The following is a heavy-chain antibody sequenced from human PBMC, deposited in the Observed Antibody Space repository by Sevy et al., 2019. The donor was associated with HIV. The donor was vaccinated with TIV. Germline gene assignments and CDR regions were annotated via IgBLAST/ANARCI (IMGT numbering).Heavy chain of an antibody. CDR1: GFTFSKYS. CDR3: AREGCSKPHDY. V-gene: IGHV3-23*01. Sequence: GGSLRLSCVASGFTFSKYSMSWVRQTPGKGLEWVSTLSFACGRINYADTVKGRFTMSSDDSRNTFYLQMDSLGAEDMAIYYCAREGCSKPHDYWGQGTLVTVSS. D-gene: IGHD2-2*01. CDR2: LSFACGRI. J-gene: IGHJ4*02.